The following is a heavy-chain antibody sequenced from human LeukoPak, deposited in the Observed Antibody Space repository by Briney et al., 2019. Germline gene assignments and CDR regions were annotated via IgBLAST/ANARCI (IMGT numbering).Heavy chain of an antibody. J-gene: IGHJ3*02. CDR1: GFTFSSYS. Sequence: PGGSLRLSCAASGFTFSSYSMNWVRQAPGKGLEWVSSISSSSSYIYYADSVKGRFTISRDNAKNSLYLQMNSLKASDTAIYYCARHESCTTTTCPLDIWGQGTLVTVSP. CDR3: ARHESCTTTTCPLDI. V-gene: IGHV3-21*04. CDR2: ISSSSSYI. D-gene: IGHD2-2*01.